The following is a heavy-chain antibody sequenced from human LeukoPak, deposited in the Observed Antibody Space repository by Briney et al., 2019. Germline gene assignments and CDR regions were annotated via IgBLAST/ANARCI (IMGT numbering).Heavy chain of an antibody. D-gene: IGHD3-9*01. CDR1: GFTFSGSA. V-gene: IGHV3-73*01. CDR2: IRSKANSYAT. J-gene: IGHJ4*02. CDR3: TTEAYYDILTGYYRNDY. Sequence: PGGSLRLSCAASGFTFSGSAMHWVRQASGKGLEWVGRIRSKANSYATAYAASVKGRFTISRGDSKNTAYLQMNSLKTEDTAVYYCTTEAYYDILTGYYRNDYWGQGTLVTVSS.